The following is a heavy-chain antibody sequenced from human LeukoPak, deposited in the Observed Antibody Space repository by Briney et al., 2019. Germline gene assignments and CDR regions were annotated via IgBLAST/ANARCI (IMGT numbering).Heavy chain of an antibody. CDR3: AKDPRYCSSTSCVDY. CDR2: ISGSGGST. J-gene: IGHJ4*02. D-gene: IGHD2-2*01. V-gene: IGHV3-23*01. Sequence: PGGSLRLSYAASGFIFSSYAMSWVRQAPGKGLEWVSAISGSGGSTYYADSVKGRFTISRDNSKNTLYLQMNSLRAEDTAVYYCAKDPRYCSSTSCVDYWGQGTLVTVSS. CDR1: GFIFSSYA.